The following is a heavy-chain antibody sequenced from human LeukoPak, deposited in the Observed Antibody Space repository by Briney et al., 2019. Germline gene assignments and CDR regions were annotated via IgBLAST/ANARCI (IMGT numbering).Heavy chain of an antibody. J-gene: IGHJ4*02. CDR1: GFTLSNHA. D-gene: IGHD3-10*01. V-gene: IGHV3-23*01. Sequence: PGGSLRLSCAASGFTLSNHAMIWVRQAPGKGLEWVSSISGSGAMTYYADSVKGRFTISRDNAMDALYLQMNSLRADDTAVYYCVKDRVDGSGSQFDSWGQGNLVIVSS. CDR2: ISGSGAMT. CDR3: VKDRVDGSGSQFDS.